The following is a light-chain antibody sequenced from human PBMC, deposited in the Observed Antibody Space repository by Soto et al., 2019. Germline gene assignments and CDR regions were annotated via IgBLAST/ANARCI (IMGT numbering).Light chain of an antibody. CDR1: QGISSY. J-gene: IGKJ1*01. CDR2: AAS. CDR3: QQLNSYPQT. V-gene: IGKV1-9*01. Sequence: IQLTQSPSSLSASVGDRVTITCRASQGISSYLAWYQQKPGKAPKLLIYAASTLKSGVPSRFSGSGYGTDFTLTIRSLPPEDFATYYCQQLNSYPQTFGQGTKVEIK.